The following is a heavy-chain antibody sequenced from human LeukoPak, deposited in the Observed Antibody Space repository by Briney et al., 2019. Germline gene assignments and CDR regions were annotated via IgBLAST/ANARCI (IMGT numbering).Heavy chain of an antibody. CDR2: IKEDGSEK. CDR1: GFTFSSYA. D-gene: IGHD3-9*01. Sequence: PGGSLRLSCAASGFTFSSYAMSWVRQAPGKGLEWVANIKEDGSEKYYVDSVEGRFTISRDNAEDSVYLQMNSLRFDDTAVYYRATSKDAPGCVWGQGTTVTVS. J-gene: IGHJ6*02. CDR3: ATSKDAPGCV. V-gene: IGHV3-7*03.